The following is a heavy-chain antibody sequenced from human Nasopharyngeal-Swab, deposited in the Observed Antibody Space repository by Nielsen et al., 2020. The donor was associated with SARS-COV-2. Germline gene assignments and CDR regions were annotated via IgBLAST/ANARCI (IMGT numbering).Heavy chain of an antibody. Sequence: GESLKISWAASGLSISGYWMSWVRQAQGKGLEWVANINQDGSEEYYVASVKGRFTISRDNAKKTLYLQMNSLRAEDTAVYYCARTRYCSSGSCYMDVWGKGTTVTVSS. V-gene: IGHV3-7*01. D-gene: IGHD2-15*01. J-gene: IGHJ6*03. CDR3: ARTRYCSSGSCYMDV. CDR2: INQDGSEE. CDR1: GLSISGYW.